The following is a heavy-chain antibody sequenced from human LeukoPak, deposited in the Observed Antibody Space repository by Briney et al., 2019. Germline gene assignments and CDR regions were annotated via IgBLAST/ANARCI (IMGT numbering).Heavy chain of an antibody. Sequence: GASVKVSCKASGGTFSSYAISWVRQAPGQGLEWMGGIIPIFGTANYAQKFQGRVTITADESTSTAYMELSSLRSEDTAVYYCARCSTSNGHSVKWFDPWGQGTLVAVSS. D-gene: IGHD2-8*01. CDR3: ARCSTSNGHSVKWFDP. J-gene: IGHJ5*02. CDR1: GGTFSSYA. V-gene: IGHV1-69*13. CDR2: IIPIFGTA.